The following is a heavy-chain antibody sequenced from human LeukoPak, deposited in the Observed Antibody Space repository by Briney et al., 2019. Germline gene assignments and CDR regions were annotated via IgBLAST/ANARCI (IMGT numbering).Heavy chain of an antibody. CDR2: INPNSGGT. CDR1: GYTFTGYY. D-gene: IGHD3-10*01. CDR3: AREWFGELLVEGGFDY. V-gene: IGHV1-2*02. J-gene: IGHJ4*02. Sequence: ASVKVSCKASGYTFTGYYMHWVRQAPGQGLEWMGWINPNSGGTNYAQKFQGRVTMTRDTSISTAYMELSRLRSDDTAVYYCAREWFGELLVEGGFDYWGQGTLVTVSS.